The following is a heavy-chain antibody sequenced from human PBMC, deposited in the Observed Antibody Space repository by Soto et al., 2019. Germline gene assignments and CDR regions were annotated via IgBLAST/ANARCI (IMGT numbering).Heavy chain of an antibody. V-gene: IGHV4-39*01. Sequence: TSETLSLTCTVSGGSISSSSYYWGWIRQPPGKGLEWIGSIYYSGSTYYNPSLKSRVTISVDTSKNQFSLKLSSVTAADTAVYYCARLTVTTRYSDYWGPGTLVTVSS. J-gene: IGHJ4*02. CDR2: IYYSGST. CDR3: ARLTVTTRYSDY. D-gene: IGHD4-17*01. CDR1: GGSISSSSYY.